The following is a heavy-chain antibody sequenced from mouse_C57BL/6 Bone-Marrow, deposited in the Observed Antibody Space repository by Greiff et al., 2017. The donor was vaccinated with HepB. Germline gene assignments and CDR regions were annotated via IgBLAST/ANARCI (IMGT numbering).Heavy chain of an antibody. V-gene: IGHV14-4*01. CDR3: TTLGAYAMDY. CDR1: GFNIKDDY. J-gene: IGHJ4*01. CDR2: IDPANGDT. Sequence: VQLQQSGAELVRPGASVKLSCTASGFNIKDDYMHWVKQRPEQGLEWIGWIDPANGDTEYASKFQGKATITADTSSNTAYLQLSSLTSEDTAVYYCTTLGAYAMDYWGQGTSVTVSS.